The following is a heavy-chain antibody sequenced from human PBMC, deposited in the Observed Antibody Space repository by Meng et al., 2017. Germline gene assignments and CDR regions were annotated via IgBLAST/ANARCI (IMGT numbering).Heavy chain of an antibody. CDR2: INPNSGGT. V-gene: IGHV1-2*06. CDR1: GYTFTGYY. D-gene: IGHD6-13*01. Sequence: ASVKVSCKASGYTFTGYYMHWVRQAPGQGLEWMGRINPNSGGTNYAQKFQGRVTMTRDTSISTAYMALSRLRADDTAVYYCAREEGSSWSHYWGQGTLVTVSS. CDR3: AREEGSSWSHY. J-gene: IGHJ4*02.